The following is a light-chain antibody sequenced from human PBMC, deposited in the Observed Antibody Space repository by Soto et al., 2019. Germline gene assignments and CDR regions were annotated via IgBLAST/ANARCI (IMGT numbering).Light chain of an antibody. Sequence: EIVFTQSPGTLSLSPGERATLSCRASQSVSSSYLAWCQQKPGQAPRLLIYGASSRATGIPDRFSGSGSGTDFTLTISRLEPEDFAVYYCQQYGSSFGQGTRLEIK. CDR3: QQYGSS. CDR2: GAS. J-gene: IGKJ5*01. CDR1: QSVSSSY. V-gene: IGKV3-20*01.